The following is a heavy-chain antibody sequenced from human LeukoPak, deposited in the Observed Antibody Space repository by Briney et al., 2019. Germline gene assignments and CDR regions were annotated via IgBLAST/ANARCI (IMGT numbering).Heavy chain of an antibody. Sequence: GGSLRLSCAASGFTFSSYWMSWVRQAPGKGLEWVANIRQDGSEKYYVDSVKGRFTISRDNAKNSLYLQMNSLRAEDTAVYYCARDRPRGYSYGTVVDYWGQGTLVTVSS. D-gene: IGHD5-18*01. J-gene: IGHJ4*02. CDR2: IRQDGSEK. CDR3: ARDRPRGYSYGTVVDY. V-gene: IGHV3-7*01. CDR1: GFTFSSYW.